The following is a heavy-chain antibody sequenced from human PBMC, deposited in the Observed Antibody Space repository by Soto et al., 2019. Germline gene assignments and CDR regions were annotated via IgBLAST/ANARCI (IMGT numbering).Heavy chain of an antibody. CDR3: ARSLGTTVTTLLSGLKVFEPSPASGDFDY. CDR2: IIPILGIA. CDR1: GGTFSSYT. J-gene: IGHJ4*02. D-gene: IGHD4-17*01. Sequence: ASVKVSCKASGGTFSSYTISWVRQAPGQGLEWMGRIIPILGIANYAQKFQGRVTITADKSTSTAYMELSSLRSEDTAVYYCARSLGTTVTTLLSGLKVFEPSPASGDFDYWGQGTLVTVSS. V-gene: IGHV1-69*02.